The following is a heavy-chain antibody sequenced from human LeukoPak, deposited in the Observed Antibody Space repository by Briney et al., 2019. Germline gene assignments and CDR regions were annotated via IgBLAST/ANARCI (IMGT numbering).Heavy chain of an antibody. D-gene: IGHD3-3*01. CDR3: ARDSPVQRSDYFDY. CDR2: VYTSGST. CDR1: GGSINFDNYY. J-gene: IGHJ4*02. Sequence: PSETLSLTCTVSGGSINFDNYYWSWIRQPAGKGLEWIGRVYTSGSTTYNPSLKSRVTISIDTSKNQFSLEMTSVTAADSAVYYCARDSPVQRSDYFDYWGQGALVAVS. V-gene: IGHV4-61*02.